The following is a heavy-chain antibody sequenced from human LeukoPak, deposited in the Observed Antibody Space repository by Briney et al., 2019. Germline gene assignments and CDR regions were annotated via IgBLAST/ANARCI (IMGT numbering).Heavy chain of an antibody. CDR2: INHSGST. CDR1: GFTFSSYA. Sequence: GSLRLSCAASGFTFSSYAMSWIRQPPGKGLEWIGEINHSGSTNYNPSLKSRVTISVDTSKNQFSLKLSSVTAADTAVYYCARVVVQSGSYYYYGMDVWGQGTTVTVSS. J-gene: IGHJ6*02. CDR3: ARVVVQSGSYYYYGMDV. D-gene: IGHD3-10*01. V-gene: IGHV4-34*01.